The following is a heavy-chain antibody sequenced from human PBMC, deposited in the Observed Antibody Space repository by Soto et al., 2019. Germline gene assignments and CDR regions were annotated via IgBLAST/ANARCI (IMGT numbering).Heavy chain of an antibody. J-gene: IGHJ6*02. V-gene: IGHV1-18*01. D-gene: IGHD3-9*01. CDR1: GYTFSNYG. Sequence: QVQLVQSGGEVKKPGASVKVSCRASGYTFSNYGITWVRQAPGQGLEWMGWISAYNGNTNYAQKVQGRVTMTTDTTTNTVYMELRRLRSDATAVYYCARVSILPSHYHGTAVWGQGTTVTVSS. CDR2: ISAYNGNT. CDR3: ARVSILPSHYHGTAV.